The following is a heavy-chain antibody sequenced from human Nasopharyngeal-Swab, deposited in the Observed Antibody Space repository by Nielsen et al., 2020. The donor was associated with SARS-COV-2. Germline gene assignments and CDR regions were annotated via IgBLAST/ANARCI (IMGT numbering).Heavy chain of an antibody. J-gene: IGHJ6*02. D-gene: IGHD1-1*01. V-gene: IGHV3-21*01. CDR3: ARVSGTQSIYYYYGMDV. Sequence: GGSLRLSCAASGFTFSSYSMNWVRQAPGKGLEWVSSISSSSSYIYYADSVKGRFTISRDNAKNSLYLQMNSLRAEDTAVYYCARVSGTQSIYYYYGMDVWGQGTTVTVS. CDR1: GFTFSSYS. CDR2: ISSSSSYI.